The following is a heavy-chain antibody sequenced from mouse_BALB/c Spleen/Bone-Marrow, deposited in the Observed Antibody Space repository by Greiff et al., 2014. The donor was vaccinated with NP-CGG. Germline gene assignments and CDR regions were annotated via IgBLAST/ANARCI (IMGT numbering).Heavy chain of an antibody. D-gene: IGHD1-1*01. CDR2: INPSTDYT. J-gene: IGHJ3*01. V-gene: IGHV1-7*01. CDR1: GYTFTSYW. CDR3: ARSAYGGSCEFAY. Sequence: VKLVESGAELAKPGASLKMSCKASGYTFTSYWMHWVKQRPGQGLEWIGYINPSTDYTEYNQKFKDKATLTADKSSSTAFMQLSNLTTKDSAVDYYARSAYGGSCEFAYWGQGTLVTVSA.